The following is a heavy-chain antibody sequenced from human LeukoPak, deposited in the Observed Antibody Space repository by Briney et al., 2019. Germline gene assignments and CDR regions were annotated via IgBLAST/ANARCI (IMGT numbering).Heavy chain of an antibody. Sequence: GASVTVSCKASGYTFTSYDINWVRQATGQGLEWMGWMNPNSGNTGYAQKFQGRVTMNRNTSISTAYMELSSLRSEDTAVYYCARGRGRQQWLVGYWGQGTLVTVSS. CDR1: GYTFTSYD. CDR3: ARGRGRQQWLVGY. V-gene: IGHV1-8*01. CDR2: MNPNSGNT. J-gene: IGHJ4*02. D-gene: IGHD6-19*01.